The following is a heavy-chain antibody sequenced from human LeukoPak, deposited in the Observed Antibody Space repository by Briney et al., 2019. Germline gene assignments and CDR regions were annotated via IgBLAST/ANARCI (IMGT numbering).Heavy chain of an antibody. CDR2: TYYRSRWYN. Sequence: PSQTLSLTCAISGDSVSSNSAAWNWIRQSPSRGLEWLGRTYYRSRWYNEYVLSVKSRITINPDTSKNQFSLQLNSVTPEDTAVYYCARVTEKQYLPFDSWGQGTLVTVSS. CDR3: ARVTEKQYLPFDS. D-gene: IGHD6-19*01. CDR1: GDSVSSNSAA. V-gene: IGHV6-1*01. J-gene: IGHJ4*02.